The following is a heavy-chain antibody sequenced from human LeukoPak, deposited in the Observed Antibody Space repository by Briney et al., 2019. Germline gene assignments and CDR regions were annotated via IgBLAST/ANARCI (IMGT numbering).Heavy chain of an antibody. CDR2: IYYSGST. Sequence: PSETLSLTCTVSGGSISSYYWSWIRQPPGKGLEWIGYIYYSGSTNYNPSLKSRVTISVDTSKNQFSLKPSSVTAADTAVYYCARVRLGSFDYWGQGTLVTVSS. CDR3: ARVRLGSFDY. J-gene: IGHJ4*02. CDR1: GGSISSYY. V-gene: IGHV4-59*01. D-gene: IGHD6-19*01.